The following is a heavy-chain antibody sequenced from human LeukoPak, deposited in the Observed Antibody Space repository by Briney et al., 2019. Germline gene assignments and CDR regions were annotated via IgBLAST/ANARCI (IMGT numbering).Heavy chain of an antibody. D-gene: IGHD5-12*01. CDR3: AREYSASEH. J-gene: IGHJ4*02. CDR1: GYTFVGYY. Sequence: ASVKVSCKASGYTFVGYYLHWVRQAPGQGLEWMAWIDPYTGNTHYAQKFQGRITVTRDTSVSTTYMELSWLTSNDTARYYCAREYSASEHWGQGTLVTVSS. V-gene: IGHV1-2*02. CDR2: IDPYTGNT.